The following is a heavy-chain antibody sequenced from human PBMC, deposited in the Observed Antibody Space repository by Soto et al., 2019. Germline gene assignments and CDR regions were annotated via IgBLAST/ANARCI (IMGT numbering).Heavy chain of an antibody. V-gene: IGHV3-7*05. Sequence: GGSLRLSCAASGFTFSSYWMSWVRQAPGKGLEWVANIKQDGSEKYYVDSVKGRFTISRDNAKNSLYLQMNSLRAEDTAVYYCARAPQILYYYGDAFDIWGQGTMVTVSS. D-gene: IGHD3-22*01. J-gene: IGHJ3*02. CDR3: ARAPQILYYYGDAFDI. CDR2: IKQDGSEK. CDR1: GFTFSSYW.